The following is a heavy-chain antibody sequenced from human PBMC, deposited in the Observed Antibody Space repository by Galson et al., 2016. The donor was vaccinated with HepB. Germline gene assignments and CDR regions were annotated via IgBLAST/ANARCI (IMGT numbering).Heavy chain of an antibody. CDR3: ARSFSGRVFEY. J-gene: IGHJ4*02. CDR2: IKVMGST. CDR1: GGSISGYY. Sequence: TLSLTCAVFGGSISGYYWSWIRQPPGKGLEWIGEIKVMGSTNYNPSLKSRVTISVNTSKSQFSLKLSSVTAADTAVYYCARSFSGRVFEYWGQGSLVSVSS. V-gene: IGHV4-34*01. D-gene: IGHD6-19*01.